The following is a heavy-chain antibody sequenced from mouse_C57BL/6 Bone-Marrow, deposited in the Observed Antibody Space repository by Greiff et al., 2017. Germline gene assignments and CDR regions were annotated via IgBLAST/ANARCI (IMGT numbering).Heavy chain of an antibody. J-gene: IGHJ1*03. Sequence: VQLQQPGAELVKPGASVKLSCKASGYTFTSYWMHWVKQRPGQGLEWIGMIDPNSGGTNYNEKFKSKATLTVDKSSSTAYMQLSSLTSEDSAVYYCARSYRTSRSYWYFDVWGTGTTVTVSS. V-gene: IGHV1-64*01. CDR1: GYTFTSYW. D-gene: IGHD2-12*01. CDR2: IDPNSGGT. CDR3: ARSYRTSRSYWYFDV.